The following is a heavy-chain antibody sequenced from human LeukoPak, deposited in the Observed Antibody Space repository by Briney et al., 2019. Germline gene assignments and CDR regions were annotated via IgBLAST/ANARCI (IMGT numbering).Heavy chain of an antibody. J-gene: IGHJ3*02. D-gene: IGHD5-18*01. CDR1: GGTFSSFA. CDR2: IIPIFGTA. Sequence: ASVKVSCKASGGTFSSFAISWVRQAPGQGLEWMGGIIPIFGTANYAQKFQGRVTITTDESTSTAYMELSSLRSEDTAVYYCARGIQPDAFDIWGQGTMVTVSS. CDR3: ARGIQPDAFDI. V-gene: IGHV1-69*05.